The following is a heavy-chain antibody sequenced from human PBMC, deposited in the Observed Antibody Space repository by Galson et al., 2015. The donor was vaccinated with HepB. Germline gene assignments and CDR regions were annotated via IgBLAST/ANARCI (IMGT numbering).Heavy chain of an antibody. CDR3: ARNRGYETFDY. CDR1: GFMFSGHW. Sequence: LRLSCAASGFMFSGHWMNWVRQAPGKGLEWVANIKEDGSIKYYVDSVTGRFTISRDNARNLLYLQMNGLRAEDTAVYFCARNRGYETFDYWGRGALVTVSS. D-gene: IGHD5-12*01. J-gene: IGHJ4*02. V-gene: IGHV3-7*03. CDR2: IKEDGSIK.